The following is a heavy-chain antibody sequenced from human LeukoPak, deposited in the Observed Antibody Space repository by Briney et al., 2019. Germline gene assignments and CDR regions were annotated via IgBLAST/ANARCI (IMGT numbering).Heavy chain of an antibody. J-gene: IGHJ4*02. V-gene: IGHV1-58*01. Sequence: GASVKVSCKASGFTFTSSAVQWVRQARGQRLEWIGWIVVGSGNTNYAQKFQERVTITRDMSTSTAYMELSSLRSEDTAVYYCARDLQLWTTRDTRGGAQVGYWGQGTLVTVSS. CDR2: IVVGSGNT. D-gene: IGHD5-18*01. CDR1: GFTFTSSA. CDR3: ARDLQLWTTRDTRGGAQVGY.